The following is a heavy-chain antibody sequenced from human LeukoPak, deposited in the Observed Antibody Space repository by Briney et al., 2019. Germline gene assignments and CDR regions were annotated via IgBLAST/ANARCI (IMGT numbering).Heavy chain of an antibody. V-gene: IGHV3-21*01. Sequence: GGSLRLTCAASGFTVRSNYMSWVRQAPGKGLEWVSSISSSSSYIYYADSVKGRFTISRDNAKNTLYLQMNSLRAEDTTVYYCARAYGTDSYGDYAPFDYWGQGTLVTVSS. CDR2: ISSSSSYI. CDR1: GFTVRSNY. D-gene: IGHD4-17*01. CDR3: ARAYGTDSYGDYAPFDY. J-gene: IGHJ4*02.